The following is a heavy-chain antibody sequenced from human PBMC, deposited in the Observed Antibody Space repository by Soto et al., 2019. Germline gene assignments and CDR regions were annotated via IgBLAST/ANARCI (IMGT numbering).Heavy chain of an antibody. J-gene: IGHJ4*02. CDR2: ISAGGSDT. CDR1: GFVFSDYA. CDR3: ASVPIWCGSSSCYTEGFDS. V-gene: IGHV3-23*01. Sequence: EVQLLDYGGGWVQPGWSLRLSCVASGFVFSDYAMSWVRQAPGKGLEWVSAISAGGSDTYYADSVKGRFTVSRVNSESTLYLQMNTLRAEDTAIYYCASVPIWCGSSSCYTEGFDSWGQGTLVTVSS. D-gene: IGHD2-2*01.